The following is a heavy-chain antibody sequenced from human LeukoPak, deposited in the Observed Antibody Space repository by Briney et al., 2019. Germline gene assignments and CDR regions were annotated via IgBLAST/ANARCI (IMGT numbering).Heavy chain of an antibody. J-gene: IGHJ4*02. Sequence: SETLSLTCTVSGGSISSYYWSWIRQPPGKGREWIGYIYYSGSTNYNPSLKSRVTISVDTSKNQFSLKLSSVTAADTAVYYCARVRGYPPLLDYFDYWGQGTLVTVSS. CDR1: GGSISSYY. CDR2: IYYSGST. CDR3: ARVRGYPPLLDYFDY. V-gene: IGHV4-59*01. D-gene: IGHD2-21*02.